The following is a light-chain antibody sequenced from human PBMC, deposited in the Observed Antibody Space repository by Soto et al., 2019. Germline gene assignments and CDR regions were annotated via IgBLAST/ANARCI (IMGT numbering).Light chain of an antibody. CDR3: KQYRGT. CDR2: QAS. Sequence: DVQMTQSPSTLSASVGDRVTITCRASEDIINWLAWYQQKPGKAPKLLIYQASSLESGVPSRFSGSGSGTEFTLTISSLQPDDFATYYCKQYRGTFGQGTKLEIK. J-gene: IGKJ2*01. CDR1: EDIINW. V-gene: IGKV1-5*03.